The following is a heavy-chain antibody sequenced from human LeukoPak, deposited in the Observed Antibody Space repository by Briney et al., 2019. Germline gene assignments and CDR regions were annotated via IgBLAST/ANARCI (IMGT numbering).Heavy chain of an antibody. V-gene: IGHV3-21*01. CDR1: GFTFSSYS. CDR3: ARDGAAAEDY. D-gene: IGHD6-13*01. J-gene: IGHJ4*02. CDR2: ISSSNSYI. Sequence: GGSLRLSCAASGFTFSSYSMNWVRQAPGKGLEWVSSISSSNSYIYYADSVKGRFTISRDNARNSLYLQMNSLRAEDTAVYYCARDGAAAEDYWGQGTLVTVSS.